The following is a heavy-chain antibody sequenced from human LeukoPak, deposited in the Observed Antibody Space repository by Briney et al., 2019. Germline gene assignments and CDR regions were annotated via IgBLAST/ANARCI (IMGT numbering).Heavy chain of an antibody. Sequence: PSETLSLTCTVSGGSISSYYWSWIRQPPGTGLEWIGYIYYSGSTNYNPSLKSRVTISVDTSKGQFSLKLSSVTAADTAVYYCARVCGGDCYSDAFDIWGQGTMVTVSS. CDR1: GGSISSYY. CDR2: IYYSGST. J-gene: IGHJ3*02. D-gene: IGHD2-21*02. CDR3: ARVCGGDCYSDAFDI. V-gene: IGHV4-59*01.